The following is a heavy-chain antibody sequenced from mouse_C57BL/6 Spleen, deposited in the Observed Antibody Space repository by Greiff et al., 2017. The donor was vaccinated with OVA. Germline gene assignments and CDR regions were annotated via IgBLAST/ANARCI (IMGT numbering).Heavy chain of an antibody. CDR2: ISYDGSH. CDR1: GYSITSGYY. V-gene: IGHV3-6*01. J-gene: IGHJ4*01. CDR3: ARDPHYYGSSYDMDY. D-gene: IGHD1-1*01. Sequence: DVQLQESGPGLVKPSQSLSLTCSVTGYSITSGYYWNWIRQFPGNQLEWMGYISYDGSHNSNPSLKNRISITRATSKNQFCLKLNSVTTEDTATYYCARDPHYYGSSYDMDYWGQGTSVTVSS.